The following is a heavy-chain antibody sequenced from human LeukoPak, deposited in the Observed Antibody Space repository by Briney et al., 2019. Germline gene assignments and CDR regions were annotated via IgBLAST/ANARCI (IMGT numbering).Heavy chain of an antibody. J-gene: IGHJ6*02. CDR1: GGPISSYY. V-gene: IGHV4-59*01. D-gene: IGHD3-22*01. CDR3: ARESGYYDSSGYPYYYYGMDV. CDR2: IYYSGST. Sequence: PSETLSLTCTVSGGPISSYYWSWIRQPPGKGLEWIGYIYYSGSTNYNPSLKSRVTISVDTSKNQFSLKLSSVTAADTAVYYCARESGYYDSSGYPYYYYGMDVWGQGTTVTVSS.